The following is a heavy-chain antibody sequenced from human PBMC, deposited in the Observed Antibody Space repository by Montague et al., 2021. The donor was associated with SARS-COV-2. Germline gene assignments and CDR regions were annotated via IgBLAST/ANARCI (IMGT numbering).Heavy chain of an antibody. CDR3: ARDIAVAGLFDY. D-gene: IGHD6-19*01. Sequence: TLSLTCTVSGGSISSGSYYWSWLRQPAGKGLEWIGRISISGSTNYNPSLKSRVTISVDTSKNQFSLKLSSVTAADTAAYYCARDIAVAGLFDYWGQGTLVTVSS. J-gene: IGHJ4*02. V-gene: IGHV4-61*02. CDR1: GGSISSGSYY. CDR2: ISISGST.